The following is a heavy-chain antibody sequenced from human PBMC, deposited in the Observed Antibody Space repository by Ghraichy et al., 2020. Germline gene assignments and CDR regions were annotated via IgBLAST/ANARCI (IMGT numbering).Heavy chain of an antibody. V-gene: IGHV5-51*01. CDR2: IYPGDSDA. Sequence: GESLNISCKGSGYSFSSYWIAWVRQMPGKGLEWMGIIYPGDSDARYSPSFQGQVTMSADKSISTAYLQWSSLKDSDTAIYYCARRAAAGWIPNYYFDYWGQGTLVTVSS. CDR3: ARRAAAGWIPNYYFDY. D-gene: IGHD6-13*01. CDR1: GYSFSSYW. J-gene: IGHJ4*02.